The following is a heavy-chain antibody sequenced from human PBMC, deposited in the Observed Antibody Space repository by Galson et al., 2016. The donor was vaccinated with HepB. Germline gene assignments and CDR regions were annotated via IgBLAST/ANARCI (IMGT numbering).Heavy chain of an antibody. J-gene: IGHJ6*02. D-gene: IGHD4-11*01. V-gene: IGHV3-30-3*01. Sequence: SLRLSCAASGFTFSSYAMHWVRQAPGKGLEWSAVISYGGRNKYYADSVKGRFTVSRDDSKNTLYLQMNSLRPEDTAVYYCARNDYLTPYYYYGMDVWGQGTTVTVSS. CDR3: ARNDYLTPYYYYGMDV. CDR2: ISYGGRNK. CDR1: GFTFSSYA.